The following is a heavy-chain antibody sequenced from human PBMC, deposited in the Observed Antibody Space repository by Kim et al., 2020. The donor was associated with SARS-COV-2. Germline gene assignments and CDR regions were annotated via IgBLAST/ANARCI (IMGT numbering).Heavy chain of an antibody. CDR2: ISSNGGST. Sequence: GGSLRLSCAASGFTFSSYAMHWVRQAPGKGLEYVSAISSNGGSTYYANSVKGRFTISRDNSKNTLYLQMGSLRAEDMAVYYCARVRGYCSSTSCYVDYWGQGTLVTVSS. J-gene: IGHJ4*02. V-gene: IGHV3-64*01. CDR1: GFTFSSYA. CDR3: ARVRGYCSSTSCYVDY. D-gene: IGHD2-2*01.